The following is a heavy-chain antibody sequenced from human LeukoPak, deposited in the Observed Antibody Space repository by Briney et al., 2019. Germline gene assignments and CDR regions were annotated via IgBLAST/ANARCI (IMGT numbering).Heavy chain of an antibody. D-gene: IGHD3-22*01. CDR1: GFTFSSYW. CDR3: ARGHEPYYYDSSGYPNTDY. J-gene: IGHJ4*02. V-gene: IGHV3-7*01. CDR2: IKQDGSEK. Sequence: PGGSLRLSCAASGFTFSSYWMSWVRQAPGKGLEWVANIKQDGSEKYYVDSVKGRFTISRDNAKNSLYLQMNSLRAEDTAVYYCARGHEPYYYDSSGYPNTDYWGQGTLVTVSS.